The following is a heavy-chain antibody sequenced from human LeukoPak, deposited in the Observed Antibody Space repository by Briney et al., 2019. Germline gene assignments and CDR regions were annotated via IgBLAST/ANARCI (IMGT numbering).Heavy chain of an antibody. Sequence: GGPLRLSCAASGFTFSGYWMSWVRLAPGKGLEWVANIKQDGSERYYVDSIKGRFTISRDNAKNSLFLQMSSLRAEDTAVYYCARGGYYSTFAYWGQGILVTVSS. V-gene: IGHV3-7*01. CDR1: GFTFSGYW. D-gene: IGHD3-22*01. J-gene: IGHJ4*02. CDR2: IKQDGSER. CDR3: ARGGYYSTFAY.